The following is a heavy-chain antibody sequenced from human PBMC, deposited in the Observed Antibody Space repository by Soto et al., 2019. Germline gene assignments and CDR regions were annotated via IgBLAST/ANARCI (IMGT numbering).Heavy chain of an antibody. Sequence: SETLSLTCTVSGGSISSSSYYWVWIRQAPGKGLEWIGSIYYSGSTYYNPSLKSRVTISVDTSKNQFSLKLSSVTAADTAVYYCAVRAITDYYYGMDVWGQGTTVTVSS. J-gene: IGHJ6*02. CDR1: GGSISSSSYY. V-gene: IGHV4-39*01. CDR2: IYYSGST. D-gene: IGHD3-10*01. CDR3: AVRAITDYYYGMDV.